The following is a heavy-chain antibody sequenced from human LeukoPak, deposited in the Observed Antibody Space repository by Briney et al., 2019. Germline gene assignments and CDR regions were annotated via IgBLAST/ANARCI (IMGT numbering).Heavy chain of an antibody. J-gene: IGHJ4*02. V-gene: IGHV4-39*07. Sequence: PSETLSLTCTVSGGSISSSRDYWAWLRQPPGKGLEWIANIYYSGSTYYNPSLKSRVTISVDTSKNQFSLKLNSVTAADTAIYYCARGPRQGGVVVPSATLFVLGEYYFDYWGQGTLVTVSS. D-gene: IGHD2-2*01. CDR2: IYYSGST. CDR3: ARGPRQGGVVVPSATLFVLGEYYFDY. CDR1: GGSISSSRDY.